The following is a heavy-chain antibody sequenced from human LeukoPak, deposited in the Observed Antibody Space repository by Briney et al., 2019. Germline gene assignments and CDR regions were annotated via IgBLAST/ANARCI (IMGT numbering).Heavy chain of an antibody. CDR2: IIPIFGTA. CDR1: GGTFSSYA. Sequence: ASVKVSCEASGGTFSSYAISWVRQAPGQGLEWMGGIIPIFGTANYAQKFQGRVTITADESTSTAYMELSSLRSKDTAVYYCARDSVNKGFDYWGQGTLVTVSS. J-gene: IGHJ4*02. D-gene: IGHD3-10*01. CDR3: ARDSVNKGFDY. V-gene: IGHV1-69*13.